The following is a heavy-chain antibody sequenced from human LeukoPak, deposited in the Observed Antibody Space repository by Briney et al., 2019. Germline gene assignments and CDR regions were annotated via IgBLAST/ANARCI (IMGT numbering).Heavy chain of an antibody. D-gene: IGHD3-10*01. CDR2: IRSKAYGGTT. CDR3: TKVRGVVYYYYYYMDV. CDR1: GFTFGDYA. V-gene: IGHV3-49*03. Sequence: GGSLRLSCTASGFTFGDYAMSWFRQAPGKGLEWGGFIRSKAYGGTTEYAASVKGRFTISRDDSKSIAYLQMNSLKTEDTAVYYCTKVRGVVYYYYYYMDVWGKGTTVTVSS. J-gene: IGHJ6*03.